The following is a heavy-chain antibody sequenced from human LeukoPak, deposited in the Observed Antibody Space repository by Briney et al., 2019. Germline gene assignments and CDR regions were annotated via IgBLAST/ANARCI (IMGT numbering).Heavy chain of an antibody. CDR2: INPNTGDT. CDR1: GFTCNAYY. CDR3: ARDWPGISLHFDL. J-gene: IGHJ2*01. V-gene: IGHV1-2*02. Sequence: GASVKVSCKASGFTCNAYYIHWVRQAPGQGLEWMGWINPNTGDTNFAQKFQGRVAVTRDTSLSTAYMDLSRLTSDDTAVYYCARDWPGISLHFDLWGRGTLITVSS. D-gene: IGHD2-15*01.